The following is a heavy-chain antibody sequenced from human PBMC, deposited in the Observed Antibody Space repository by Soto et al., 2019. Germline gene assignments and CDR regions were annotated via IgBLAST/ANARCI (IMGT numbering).Heavy chain of an antibody. D-gene: IGHD2-15*01. V-gene: IGHV3-21*01. J-gene: IGHJ4*02. CDR2: ISSSSSYI. CDR3: ARDPAPSAPVVVAATPDY. Sequence: EVQLVESGGGLVKPGGSLRLSCAASGFTFSSYSMNWVRQAPGKGLEWVSSISSSSSYIYYADSVKGRFTISRDNAKNSLYLQMNSLRAEDRAVYYCARDPAPSAPVVVAATPDYWGQGTLVTVSS. CDR1: GFTFSSYS.